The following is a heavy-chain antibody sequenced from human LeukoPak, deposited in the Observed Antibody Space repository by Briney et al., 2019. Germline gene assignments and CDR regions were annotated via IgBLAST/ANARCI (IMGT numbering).Heavy chain of an antibody. CDR1: GFTFSSYA. D-gene: IGHD1-7*01. Sequence: PGGSLRLSCAASGFTFSSYAMSWVRQAPGKGLEWVSAISGSGGSTYYADSVKGRFTISRDNSKNTLYLQMNSLRAEDTAVYYCAKDKAAYNWNYVLDYWGQGTLVTVSS. J-gene: IGHJ4*02. CDR2: ISGSGGST. CDR3: AKDKAAYNWNYVLDY. V-gene: IGHV3-23*01.